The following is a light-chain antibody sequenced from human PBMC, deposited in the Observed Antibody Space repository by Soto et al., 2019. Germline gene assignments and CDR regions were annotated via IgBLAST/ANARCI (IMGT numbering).Light chain of an antibody. CDR3: TQPNSYPRP. CDR2: AVS. Sequence: DSQRTKSTSSLSASVGDRVTITCRASQGIRNDLGWYQQKPGKAPKCLIYAVSSLRSGVPSRFSGSGSGTEFTLTISSLQPEDSATYYCTQPNSYPRPFGQVTKVDIK. CDR1: QGIRND. V-gene: IGKV1-17*01. J-gene: IGKJ1*01.